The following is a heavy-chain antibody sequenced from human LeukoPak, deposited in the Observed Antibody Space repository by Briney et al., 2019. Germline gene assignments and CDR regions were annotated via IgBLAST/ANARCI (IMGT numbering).Heavy chain of an antibody. D-gene: IGHD3-22*01. CDR1: GGSISSYY. CDR3: ARVGYYYDSSGYHYFFDY. CDR2: IYTSGST. V-gene: IGHV4-4*07. J-gene: IGHJ4*02. Sequence: SETLSLTCTVSGGSISSYYWSWIRQPAGKGLEWIGRIYTSGSTNYNPSLKSRVTTSVDTSKNQFSLKLSSVTAADTAVYYCARVGYYYDSSGYHYFFDYWGQGTLVTVSS.